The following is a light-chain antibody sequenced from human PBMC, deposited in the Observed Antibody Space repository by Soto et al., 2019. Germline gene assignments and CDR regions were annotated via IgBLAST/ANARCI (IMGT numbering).Light chain of an antibody. J-gene: IGKJ5*01. V-gene: IGKV3-11*01. Sequence: EIVLTQSPATLALSPGERATLSCRASQSVSRHLAWYQQKPGQAPRLLICDASNRATGIPARFSVSGSGTDFTLAISSLEPEDFVVYYCRQRSNWPTRVTFGQGTRLEIK. CDR1: QSVSRH. CDR3: RQRSNWPTRVT. CDR2: DAS.